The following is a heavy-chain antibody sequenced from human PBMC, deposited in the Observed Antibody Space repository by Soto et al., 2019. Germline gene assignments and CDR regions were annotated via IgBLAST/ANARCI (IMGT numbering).Heavy chain of an antibody. CDR1: GYIFSSYG. Sequence: GASVKVSCKASGYIFSSYGITWVRQAPGQGLEWMGWNNAGNGNTKYSQKFQGRVTITRDTSASTAYMKLSSLRSEDTAVYYCARGGSLYWYFDLWGRGTLVTVSS. V-gene: IGHV1-3*01. J-gene: IGHJ2*01. D-gene: IGHD1-26*01. CDR3: ARGGSLYWYFDL. CDR2: NNAGNGNT.